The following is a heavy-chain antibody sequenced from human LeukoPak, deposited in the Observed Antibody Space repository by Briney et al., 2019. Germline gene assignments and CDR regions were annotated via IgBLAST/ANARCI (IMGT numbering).Heavy chain of an antibody. CDR2: ISSNGGST. CDR3: VKDVEPAAATSTYYFGY. Sequence: GGALRLSCSAPGFTFSSYAMHWVRQAPGKGLEYVSAISSNGGSTYYADSVKGRFTISRDNSKNTLYLQMSSMRAEDTAVYYCVKDVEPAAATSTYYFGYWGQGTLVTVSS. CDR1: GFTFSSYA. V-gene: IGHV3-64D*09. D-gene: IGHD2-2*01. J-gene: IGHJ4*02.